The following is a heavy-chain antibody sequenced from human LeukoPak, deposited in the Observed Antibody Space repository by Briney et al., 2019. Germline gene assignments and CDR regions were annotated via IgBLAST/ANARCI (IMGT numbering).Heavy chain of an antibody. CDR3: AREEFLHEIDSSGYFVY. D-gene: IGHD3-22*01. CDR1: GGSITGYC. V-gene: IGHV4-4*07. J-gene: IGHJ4*02. Sequence: SETLSLTCTVSGGSITGYCWNWIRQPAGQGLEWLGRVYSSGVGNYNPSLTSRVTMSVDTSKNQFSLKLTSLTAADTAVYYCAREEFLHEIDSSGYFVYWGQGTLVTVSS. CDR2: VYSSGVG.